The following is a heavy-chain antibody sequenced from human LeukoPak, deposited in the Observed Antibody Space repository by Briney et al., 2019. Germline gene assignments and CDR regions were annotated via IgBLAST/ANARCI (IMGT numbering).Heavy chain of an antibody. V-gene: IGHV3-23*01. CDR2: ISGGGTNT. D-gene: IGHD2-2*01. CDR3: AKGEWYQLHSFDY. CDR1: GFTFNDYA. J-gene: IGHJ4*02. Sequence: GGSLRLSCAASGFTFNDYAMNWVRQAPGKGLEWVSTISGGGTNTYYADSVKGRFTISRETSKNTLYLQLNSLRGEDTAVYYCAKGEWYQLHSFDYWGQGTLVTVSS.